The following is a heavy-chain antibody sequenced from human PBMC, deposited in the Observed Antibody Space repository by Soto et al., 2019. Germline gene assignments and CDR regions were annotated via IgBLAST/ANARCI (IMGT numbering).Heavy chain of an antibody. D-gene: IGHD3-10*01. Sequence: GASVKVSCKASGYTFTSYGISWVRQAPGQGLEWMGWISAYNGNTNYAQKLQGRVTMTTDTSTSTAYMELRSLGSDDTAVYYCARDPDSAEYYYMDVWGKGTTVTVSS. CDR3: ARDPDSAEYYYMDV. J-gene: IGHJ6*03. CDR2: ISAYNGNT. CDR1: GYTFTSYG. V-gene: IGHV1-18*01.